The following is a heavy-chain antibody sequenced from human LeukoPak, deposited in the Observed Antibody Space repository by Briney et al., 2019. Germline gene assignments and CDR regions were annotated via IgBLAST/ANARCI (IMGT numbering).Heavy chain of an antibody. V-gene: IGHV5-51*01. J-gene: IGHJ4*02. CDR1: GYSFTSYW. D-gene: IGHD3-22*01. CDR2: IYPGDSDT. Sequence: GESLKISCKGSGYSFTSYWIGWVRQMPGKGLEWMGIIYPGDSDTRYSPSFQGQVTISADKSISTAYLQRSSLKASDTAMYYCARHFDYYDSSGYYQAAGYWGQGTLVTVSS. CDR3: ARHFDYYDSSGYYQAAGY.